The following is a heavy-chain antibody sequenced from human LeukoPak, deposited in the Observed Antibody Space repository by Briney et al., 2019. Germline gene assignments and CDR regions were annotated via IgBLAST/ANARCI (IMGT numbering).Heavy chain of an antibody. Sequence: ASVKVSCKASGGTFSSYAISWVRQAPGQGLEWMGGIIPIFGTANYAQKFQGRVTITADESTSTAYMELSSLRSEETAVYCCARGPMVRGAPPYFDYWGQGTLVTVSS. CDR3: ARGPMVRGAPPYFDY. CDR1: GGTFSSYA. J-gene: IGHJ4*02. CDR2: IIPIFGTA. D-gene: IGHD3-10*01. V-gene: IGHV1-69*13.